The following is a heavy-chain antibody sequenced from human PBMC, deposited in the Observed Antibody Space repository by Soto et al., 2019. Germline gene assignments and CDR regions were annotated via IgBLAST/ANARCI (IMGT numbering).Heavy chain of an antibody. CDR2: IDYSGST. Sequence: QVQLQESGPGLVKPSQTLSLTCTVSGGSISSGGYYWNWIRQHPGKGLEWIGHIDYSGSTHYNPALKSRVTISADTSKNPFSLKLSSVSVADTAVYYCARESLWFGESWFDPWGQGTLVTVSS. J-gene: IGHJ5*02. CDR3: ARESLWFGESWFDP. D-gene: IGHD3-10*01. CDR1: GGSISSGGYY. V-gene: IGHV4-31*03.